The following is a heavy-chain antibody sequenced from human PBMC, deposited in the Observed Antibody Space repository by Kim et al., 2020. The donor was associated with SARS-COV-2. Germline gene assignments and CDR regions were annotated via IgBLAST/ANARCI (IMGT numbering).Heavy chain of an antibody. Sequence: ASVKVSCKASGYTFTSYYMHWVRQAPGQGLEWMGIINPSGGSTSYAQKFQGRVTMTRDTSTSTVYMELSSLRCEDTAVYYCARDLFRYSSSSEGINWFDPWGQGTLVTVSS. J-gene: IGHJ5*02. CDR1: GYTFTSYY. V-gene: IGHV1-46*01. CDR3: ARDLFRYSSSSEGINWFDP. D-gene: IGHD6-6*01. CDR2: INPSGGST.